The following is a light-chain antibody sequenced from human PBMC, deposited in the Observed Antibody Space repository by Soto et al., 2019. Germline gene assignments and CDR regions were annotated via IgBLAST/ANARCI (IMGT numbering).Light chain of an antibody. J-gene: IGKJ4*01. CDR3: QQYSDYSAHGLT. CDR2: DAS. Sequence: DIQLTQSPSALSASIGDRVTITCRASQPVITSLAWYQHKPGEAPKLLIYDASILQTGVPSRFSGYASGTEFTLTITSVQPDDFATYYCQQYSDYSAHGLTFGGGTKVEIK. CDR1: QPVITS. V-gene: IGKV1-5*01.